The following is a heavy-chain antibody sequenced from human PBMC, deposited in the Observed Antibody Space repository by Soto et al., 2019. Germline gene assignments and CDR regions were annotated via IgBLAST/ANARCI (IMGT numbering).Heavy chain of an antibody. CDR1: GYTFTSYG. Sequence: VKVSCKASGYTFTSYGISWVRQAPGQGLEWMGWISAYNGNTNYAQKLQGRVTMTTDTSTSTAYMELRSLRSDDTAVYYCARSLYGDYSEYFQHWGQGTLVTVSS. D-gene: IGHD4-17*01. J-gene: IGHJ1*01. V-gene: IGHV1-18*01. CDR2: ISAYNGNT. CDR3: ARSLYGDYSEYFQH.